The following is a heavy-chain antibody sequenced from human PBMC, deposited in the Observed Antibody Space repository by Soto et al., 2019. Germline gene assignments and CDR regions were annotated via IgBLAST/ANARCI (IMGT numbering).Heavy chain of an antibody. J-gene: IGHJ4*02. V-gene: IGHV3-48*02. CDR2: ISSRSSTI. CDR1: GFTFSSYS. CDR3: ARDRHLMTTVTQYFDY. D-gene: IGHD4-4*01. Sequence: GSLRLSCAASGFTFSSYSMNWVRQAPGKVLEWVSYISSRSSTIYYADSVKGRFTISRDNAKNSLYLQMNSLRDEDTAVYYCARDRHLMTTVTQYFDYWGQGTRVTAAS.